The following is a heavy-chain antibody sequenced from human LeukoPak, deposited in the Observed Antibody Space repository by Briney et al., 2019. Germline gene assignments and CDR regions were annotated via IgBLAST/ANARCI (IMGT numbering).Heavy chain of an antibody. CDR1: GFTFSSYG. CDR2: ISGSGGST. CDR3: ARDARYSASYPYYYYYYMDV. V-gene: IGHV3-23*01. J-gene: IGHJ6*03. Sequence: GGSLRLSCAASGFTFSSYGMSWVRQAPGKGLEWVSAISGSGGSTYYADSVKGRFTISRDNSKNTLYLQMNSLRAEDTAVYYCARDARYSASYPYYYYYYMDVWGKGTTVTVSS. D-gene: IGHD1-26*01.